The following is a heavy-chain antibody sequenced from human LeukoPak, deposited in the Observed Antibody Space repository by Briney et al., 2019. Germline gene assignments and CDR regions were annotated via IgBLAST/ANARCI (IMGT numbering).Heavy chain of an antibody. V-gene: IGHV3-30*04. CDR3: AKSWELLYYFDY. D-gene: IGHD1-26*01. J-gene: IGHJ4*02. Sequence: GGSLRLSCEATGFIFSSYAMHWVRQAPGKGLEWVAVISYDGSNKYYADSVKGRFTISRDNSKNTLYLQMNSLRAEDTAVYYCAKSWELLYYFDYWGQGTLVTVSS. CDR1: GFIFSSYA. CDR2: ISYDGSNK.